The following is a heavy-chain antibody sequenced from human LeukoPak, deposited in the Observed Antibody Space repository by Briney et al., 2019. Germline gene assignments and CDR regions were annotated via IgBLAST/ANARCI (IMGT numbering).Heavy chain of an antibody. CDR2: IYHSGST. CDR3: ARVDSLHWFDP. CDR1: GGSISSGGYY. V-gene: IGHV4-30-2*01. J-gene: IGHJ5*02. Sequence: SQTLSLTCTVSGGSISSGGYYWSWIRQPPGKGLEWIGYIYHSGSTYYNPSLKSRVTISVDRSKNQFSLKLSSVTAADTAVYYCARVDSLHWFDPWGQGTLATVSS. D-gene: IGHD2-21*01.